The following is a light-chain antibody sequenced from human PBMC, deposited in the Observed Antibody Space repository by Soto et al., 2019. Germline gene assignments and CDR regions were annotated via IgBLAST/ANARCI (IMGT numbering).Light chain of an antibody. CDR1: QSVYSN. CDR3: QQYNSWPKT. J-gene: IGKJ2*01. CDR2: GAS. V-gene: IGKV3-15*01. Sequence: EIVMTQSPATLSVSPGERATLSCRTSQSVYSNLAWYQQKPGQAPRLLIYGASTRATGIPARFSGSGSGTEFTLTISSLQSEDFAVYYCQQYNSWPKTFGQGTKLEI.